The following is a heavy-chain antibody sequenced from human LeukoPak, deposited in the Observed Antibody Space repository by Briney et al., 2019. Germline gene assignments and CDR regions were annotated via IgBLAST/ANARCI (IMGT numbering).Heavy chain of an antibody. Sequence: GGSLRLSCAASGFTVSSIHMVWVRQAPGKGLEWVSVTYSGGNSYYADSVKGRFIISRDISKNTLYLQMNSLRAEDSALYYCARGGRGSAAVVAPRSFDIWGQGTMVTVSS. V-gene: IGHV3-53*01. J-gene: IGHJ3*02. CDR1: GFTVSSIH. CDR2: TYSGGNS. CDR3: ARGGRGSAAVVAPRSFDI. D-gene: IGHD3-22*01.